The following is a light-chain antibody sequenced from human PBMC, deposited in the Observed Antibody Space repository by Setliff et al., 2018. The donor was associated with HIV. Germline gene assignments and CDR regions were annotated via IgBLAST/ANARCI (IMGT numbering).Light chain of an antibody. Sequence: QSALTQPASVSGSPGQSITISYTGTSSDVGGFNYVCWYQQHPGKAPKLMIYDVSNRPSGVSNRFSGSKSGNTASLTISGLQAEDEADYYCSSYTGGSTYVFGTGTKVTVL. J-gene: IGLJ1*01. CDR3: SSYTGGSTYV. CDR1: SSDVGGFNY. CDR2: DVS. V-gene: IGLV2-14*03.